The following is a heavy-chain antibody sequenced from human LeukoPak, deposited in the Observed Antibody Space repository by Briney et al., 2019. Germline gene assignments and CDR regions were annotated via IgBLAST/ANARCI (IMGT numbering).Heavy chain of an antibody. D-gene: IGHD6-19*01. Sequence: GSLRLSCAASGFTVSSNYMSWIRQPPGKGLEWIGEINHRGSTNYNPSLKSRVTISVDTSKNQFSLKLTSVTAADAAVYYCARGGIVVAADYWGQGTLVTVSS. J-gene: IGHJ4*02. V-gene: IGHV4-34*01. CDR3: ARGGIVVAADY. CDR1: GFTVSSNY. CDR2: INHRGST.